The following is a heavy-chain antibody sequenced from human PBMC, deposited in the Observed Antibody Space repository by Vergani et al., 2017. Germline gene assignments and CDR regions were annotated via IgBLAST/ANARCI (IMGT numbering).Heavy chain of an antibody. CDR1: GFTFSSYG. V-gene: IGHV3-33*01. Sequence: QVQLVESGGGVVQPGRSLRLSCAASGFTFSSYGMHWVRQAPGKGLEWVAVIWYDGSNKYYADSVKGRFTISRDNSKNTLYLQMNSLRAEDTAVYYFARASRXSSSWYGIGVYFDYWGQGTLVTVSS. D-gene: IGHD6-13*01. CDR3: ARASRXSSSWYGIGVYFDY. J-gene: IGHJ4*02. CDR2: IWYDGSNK.